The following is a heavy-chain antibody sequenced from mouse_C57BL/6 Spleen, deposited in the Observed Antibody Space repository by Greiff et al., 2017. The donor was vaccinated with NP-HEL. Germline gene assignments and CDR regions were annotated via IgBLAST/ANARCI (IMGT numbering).Heavy chain of an antibody. J-gene: IGHJ4*01. CDR2: ISSGSSTI. CDR3: ARITTVVNAMDY. D-gene: IGHD1-1*01. Sequence: EVKVVESGGGLVKPGGSLTLSCAASGFTFSDYGMHWVRQAPEKGLEWVVYISSGSSTIYYADTVKGRFTISRDNAKNTLFLQMTSLRAEDTAMYYCARITTVVNAMDYWGQGTSVTVST. V-gene: IGHV5-17*01. CDR1: GFTFSDYG.